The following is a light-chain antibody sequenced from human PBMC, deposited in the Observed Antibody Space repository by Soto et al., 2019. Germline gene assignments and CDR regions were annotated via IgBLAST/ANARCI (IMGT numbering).Light chain of an antibody. Sequence: DIQMTQSPSSVSASVGDRVTITCRASQGISSWLAWYQQKPGKAPKLLIYAASRLQSGVPTRFRGSRSGANFPPTFSSLPPGDFATFDCQRAKSCPRPFGGGTKVEIK. V-gene: IGKV1-12*01. J-gene: IGKJ4*01. CDR2: AAS. CDR3: QRAKSCPRP. CDR1: QGISSW.